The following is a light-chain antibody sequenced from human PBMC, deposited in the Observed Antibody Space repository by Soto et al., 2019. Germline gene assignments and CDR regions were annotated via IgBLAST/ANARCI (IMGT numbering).Light chain of an antibody. CDR2: EDN. V-gene: IGLV6-57*04. J-gene: IGLJ3*02. Sequence: FMLTQPHSVSESPGKTVTISCTRSSGRIASTYVQWFQQRPGSAPTIVIYEDNQRPSGVPDRFSGSIDRSSNSASLTISGLTTDDEADYYCQSYDISNVVFGGGTQLTVL. CDR1: SGRIASTY. CDR3: QSYDISNVV.